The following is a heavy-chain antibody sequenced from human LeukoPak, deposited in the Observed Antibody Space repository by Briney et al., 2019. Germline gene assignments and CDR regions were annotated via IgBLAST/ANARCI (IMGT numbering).Heavy chain of an antibody. CDR1: GYTFTGYY. CDR3: ASFYCSGGSCYGSDYYYYYMDV. CDR2: IIPIFGTA. Sequence: SVKVSCKASGYTFTGYYMHWVRQAPGQGLEWMGGIIPIFGTANCAQKFQGRVTITADESTSTAYMELSSLRSEDTAVYYCASFYCSGGSCYGSDYYYYYMDVWGKGTTVTISS. D-gene: IGHD2-15*01. J-gene: IGHJ6*03. V-gene: IGHV1-69*13.